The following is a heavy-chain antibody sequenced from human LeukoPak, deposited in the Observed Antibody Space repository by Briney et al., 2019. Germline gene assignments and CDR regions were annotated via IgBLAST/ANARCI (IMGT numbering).Heavy chain of an antibody. CDR1: GGSFSGYY. CDR2: INHSGST. Sequence: SETLSLTCAVYGGSFSGYYWSWIRQPPGEGLEWIGEINHSGSTNYNPSLKSRVTISVDTSKNQFSLKLSSVTAADTAVYYCARAKNGYGYNWFDPWGQGTLVTVSS. CDR3: ARAKNGYGYNWFDP. J-gene: IGHJ5*02. D-gene: IGHD5-12*01. V-gene: IGHV4-34*01.